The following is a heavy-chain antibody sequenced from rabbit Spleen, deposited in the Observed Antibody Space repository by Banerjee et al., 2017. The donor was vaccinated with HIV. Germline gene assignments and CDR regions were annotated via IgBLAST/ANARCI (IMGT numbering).Heavy chain of an antibody. V-gene: IGHV1S45*01. D-gene: IGHD6-1*01. Sequence: QEQLVESGGGLVKPEGSLTLTCTASGFSFSSSYWICWVRQAPGKGLEWIACIYTGTNDNIYYANWAKGRFTFSKTSSTTVTLQMTSLTAADTATYFCARGEHFSVGFSAFAIYLDLWGPGTLVTVS. CDR1: GFSFSSSYW. CDR2: IYTGTNDNI. J-gene: IGHJ6*01. CDR3: ARGEHFSVGFSAFAIYLDL.